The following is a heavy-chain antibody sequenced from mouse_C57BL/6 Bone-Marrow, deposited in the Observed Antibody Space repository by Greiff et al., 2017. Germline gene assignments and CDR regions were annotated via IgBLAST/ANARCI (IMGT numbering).Heavy chain of an antibody. Sequence: VQLQQSGPELVKPGASVKMSCKASGYTFTDYNMHWVKQSHGKSLEWIGYINPNNGGTSYNQKFKGKATLTVNKSSSTAYMELRSLTSEDSAVYYCASWYYSNLPYGGRGTTLPVSA. CDR2: INPNNGGT. D-gene: IGHD2-5*01. J-gene: IGHJ2*01. CDR1: GYTFTDYN. V-gene: IGHV1-22*01. CDR3: ASWYYSNLPY.